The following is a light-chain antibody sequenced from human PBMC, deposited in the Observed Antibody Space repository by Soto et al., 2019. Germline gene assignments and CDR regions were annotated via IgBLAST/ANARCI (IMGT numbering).Light chain of an antibody. CDR3: SSYTSSDTLV. Sequence: QSALTQPASVSGSPGQSITIACTGSSSDVGGYNYVSWYQQHPGKVSELMIYEVSNRPSGVSNRFSGSKSGNTASLTIAGLQAEDEADYYCSSYTSSDTLVFGGGTKLTVL. CDR1: SSDVGGYNY. J-gene: IGLJ2*01. CDR2: EVS. V-gene: IGLV2-14*01.